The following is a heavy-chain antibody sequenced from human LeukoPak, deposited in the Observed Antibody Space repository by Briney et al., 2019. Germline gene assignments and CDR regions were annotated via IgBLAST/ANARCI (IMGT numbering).Heavy chain of an antibody. CDR3: ARGWEVSRGHYDIFYYYYMDV. CDR2: IYTSGST. D-gene: IGHD3-9*01. Sequence: PSETLSLTCTVSGGSISSGSFYWTWIRQPAGKGLEWIGRIYTSGSTNYNPSLKSRVTISVDTSKNQFSLKLSSVTAADTAVYYCARGWEVSRGHYDIFYYYYMDVWGKGTTVTISS. J-gene: IGHJ6*03. V-gene: IGHV4-61*02. CDR1: GGSISSGSFY.